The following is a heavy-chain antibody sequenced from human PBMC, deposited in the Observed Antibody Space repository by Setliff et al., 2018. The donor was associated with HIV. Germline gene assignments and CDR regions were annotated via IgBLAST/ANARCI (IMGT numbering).Heavy chain of an antibody. CDR3: TKKGPKGQWLVDLYFDS. CDR2: ISGSGGST. CDR1: GFIFNNYA. V-gene: IGHV3-23*01. J-gene: IGHJ4*02. D-gene: IGHD6-19*01. Sequence: PGGSLRLSCAASGFIFNNYAMSWVRQAPGKGLEWVSVISGSGGSTYVADSVKGRFTISRDNSENTLYLQMNSLRADDTAVYYCTKKGPKGQWLVDLYFDSWGQGTLVTVPQ.